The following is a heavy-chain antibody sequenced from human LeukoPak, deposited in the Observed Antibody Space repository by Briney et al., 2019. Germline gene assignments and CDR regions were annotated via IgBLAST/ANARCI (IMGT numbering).Heavy chain of an antibody. CDR2: INSDGSST. Sequence: GGSLRLSCAASGFTFSSYAMHWVRQAPGKGLVWVSRINSDGSSTSYADSVKGRFTISRDNAKNTLYLQMNSLRAEDTAVYYCARDLDIVVVVAATPVVWGQGTLVTVSS. CDR3: ARDLDIVVVVAATPVV. V-gene: IGHV3-74*01. J-gene: IGHJ4*02. D-gene: IGHD2-15*01. CDR1: GFTFSSYA.